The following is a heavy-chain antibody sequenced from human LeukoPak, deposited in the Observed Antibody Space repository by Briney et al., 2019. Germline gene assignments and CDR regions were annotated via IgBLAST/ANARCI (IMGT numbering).Heavy chain of an antibody. Sequence: GASVRVSCKPSGYTFSTYGISWVRQAPGQGLEWMGWMNPNSGNTGYAQKFQGRVTMTRNTSISTAYMELSSLRSEDTAVYYCARGLSSSRRFDYWGQGTLVTVSS. V-gene: IGHV1-8*02. CDR2: MNPNSGNT. CDR1: GYTFSTYG. J-gene: IGHJ4*02. CDR3: ARGLSSSRRFDY. D-gene: IGHD6-13*01.